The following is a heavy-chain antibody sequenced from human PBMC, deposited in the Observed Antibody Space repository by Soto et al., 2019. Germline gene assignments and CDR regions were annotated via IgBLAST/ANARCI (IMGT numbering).Heavy chain of an antibody. D-gene: IGHD2-21*02. Sequence: QITLKESGPTLVKPTQTLTLTCTFSGFSVSTSGVGVGWIRQPPGKALEWLALIYWNDDKRYSPSLTSRITITKDSSKNQVVLTMTNMDPVDTATYYCAHSACGSDCWGWFDPWGHGTLVAVAS. CDR2: IYWNDDK. J-gene: IGHJ5*02. CDR3: AHSACGSDCWGWFDP. V-gene: IGHV2-5*01. CDR1: GFSVSTSGVG.